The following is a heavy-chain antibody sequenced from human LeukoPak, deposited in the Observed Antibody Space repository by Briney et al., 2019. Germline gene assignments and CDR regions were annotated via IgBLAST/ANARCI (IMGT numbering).Heavy chain of an antibody. J-gene: IGHJ3*02. CDR1: GGSISSGDYY. Sequence: PSQTLSLTCTVSGGSISSGDYYWSWIRQPPGKGLEWIGYIYYSGSTYYNPSLKSRVTISVDTSKNQFSLKLSSVTAADTAVYYCARVVVDGEAFDIWGQGTMVTVSS. CDR3: ARVVVDGEAFDI. D-gene: IGHD2-8*02. CDR2: IYYSGST. V-gene: IGHV4-30-4*08.